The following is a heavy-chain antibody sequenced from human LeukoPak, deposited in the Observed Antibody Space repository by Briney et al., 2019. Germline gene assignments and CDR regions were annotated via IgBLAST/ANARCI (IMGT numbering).Heavy chain of an antibody. CDR1: GYSFTSYW. CDR3: ARGPYCSGGSCYLGYYYYGMDV. V-gene: IGHV5-51*01. D-gene: IGHD2-15*01. Sequence: GESLKISCKGSGYSFTSYWIGWVRQMPGKGLEWMGIIYPGDSDTRYSPSFQGQVTISADKSISTAYLQWSSLEASDTAMYYCARGPYCSGGSCYLGYYYYGMDVWGQGTTVTVSS. CDR2: IYPGDSDT. J-gene: IGHJ6*02.